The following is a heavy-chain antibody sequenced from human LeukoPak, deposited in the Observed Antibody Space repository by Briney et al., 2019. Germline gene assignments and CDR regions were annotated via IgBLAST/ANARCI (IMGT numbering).Heavy chain of an antibody. J-gene: IGHJ4*02. D-gene: IGHD3-22*01. CDR1: GFTFDDYA. CDR2: ISWNSGSI. Sequence: GRSLRLSCAASGFTFDDYAMHWVRQAPGKGLEWVSGISWNSGSIGYADSVKGRFTISRDNAKNSLYLQMNSLRAEDTAVYYCARYYSSGYYSNYWGQGTLVTVSS. CDR3: ARYYSSGYYSNY. V-gene: IGHV3-9*01.